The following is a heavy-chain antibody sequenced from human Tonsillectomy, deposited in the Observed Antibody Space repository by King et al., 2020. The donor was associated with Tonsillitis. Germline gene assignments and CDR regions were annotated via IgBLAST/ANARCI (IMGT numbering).Heavy chain of an antibody. V-gene: IGHV3-30*04. CDR1: GFTFSNYA. CDR3: LYYSYGMDV. CDR2: ISYDGTNK. Sequence: VQLVQSGGGVVQPGRSQRLSCAASGFTFSNYAIHWVRQAPGKGLEWVAVISYDGTNKYYADSVKGRFTISRDNSKNTLYLQMNSLRAEDTAVYYCLYYSYGMDVWGQGTTVTVSS. J-gene: IGHJ6*02.